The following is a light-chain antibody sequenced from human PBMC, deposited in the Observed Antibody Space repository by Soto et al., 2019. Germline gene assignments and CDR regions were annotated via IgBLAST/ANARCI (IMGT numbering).Light chain of an antibody. J-gene: IGLJ2*01. V-gene: IGLV1-51*01. CDR1: RSNIGKNY. CDR3: ATWDSSLSAVV. Sequence: QSVLTQSPAVSVAPGQMVTLSCSGGRSNIGKNYVSWYQQVPGTAPKILIYDNNKRPSGIPDRFSGSKSGTSATLGITGLQTGDEADDYCATWDSSLSAVVFGGGTKVTVL. CDR2: DNN.